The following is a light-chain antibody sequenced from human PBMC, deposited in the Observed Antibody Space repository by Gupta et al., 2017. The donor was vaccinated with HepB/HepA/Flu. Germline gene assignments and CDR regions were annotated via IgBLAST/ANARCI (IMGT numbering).Light chain of an antibody. V-gene: IGKV1-33*01. CDR3: QQNYNLPPLT. CDR2: DAS. CDR1: QDISNY. Sequence: DIQMTQSPSSLSASVGDRVTITCQASQDISNYLNWYQQKPGKAPKLLIYDASNWETGVTSRFSGSGYGTDFTFTISSRQPEDIAPYYCQQNYNLPPLTFGGGTKVEIK. J-gene: IGKJ4*01.